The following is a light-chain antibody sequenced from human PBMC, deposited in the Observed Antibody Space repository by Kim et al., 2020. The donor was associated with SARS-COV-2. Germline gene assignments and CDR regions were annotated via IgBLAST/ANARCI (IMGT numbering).Light chain of an antibody. V-gene: IGKV3-15*01. CDR3: HQYNDWPPGDT. CDR2: GAS. Sequence: SPGERATLPCRPSQSVRNHLAWYQHKPGQPPRLLIYGASTRATGVPARFSGSGSGTDFALTVSSLQSEDFAVYYCHQYNDWPPGDTFGQGTKLEI. J-gene: IGKJ2*01. CDR1: QSVRNH.